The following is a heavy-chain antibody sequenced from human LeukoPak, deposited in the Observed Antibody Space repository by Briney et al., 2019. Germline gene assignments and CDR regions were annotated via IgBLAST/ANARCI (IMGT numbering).Heavy chain of an antibody. Sequence: GGSLRLSVPASEFTFTNFGRSWFRQAPGKGREWVANTNVDGSEKYYVDSVKGRVTISRDNAMNFLYLQLNSLRVDDTAVYYCARDSASCRGCAFDIWGQGTVVTVSS. CDR2: TNVDGSEK. D-gene: IGHD2-2*01. J-gene: IGHJ3*02. CDR1: EFTFTNFG. V-gene: IGHV3-7*01. CDR3: ARDSASCRGCAFDI.